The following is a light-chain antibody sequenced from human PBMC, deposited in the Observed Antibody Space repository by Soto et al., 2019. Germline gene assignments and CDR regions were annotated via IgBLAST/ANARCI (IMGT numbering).Light chain of an antibody. CDR1: SSNIGSNP. J-gene: IGLJ2*01. CDR3: AAWDDSLNGPV. V-gene: IGLV1-44*01. Sequence: QSVRTQPPSASGTPGQRVTISCSGSSSNIGSNPVNWHQQLPGTAPSNNQRPSGVPDRFSGSKSGTSASLAISGLQSEDEADYYCAAWDDSLNGPVFGGGTKVTVL. CDR2: NN.